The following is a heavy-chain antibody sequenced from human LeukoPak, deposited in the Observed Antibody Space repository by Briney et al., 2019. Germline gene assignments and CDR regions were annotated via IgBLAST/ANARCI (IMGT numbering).Heavy chain of an antibody. J-gene: IGHJ4*02. Sequence: PGGSLRLSCAASGLTLADTWVVWVRQAPGKGPEGVGRIKSKNDGETTDYAEPVEGRFTILRDASKNTLYLQMNGLKIDDTAVYYCVGSYLGYWGRGTLVTVSS. D-gene: IGHD3-10*01. CDR3: VGSYLGY. V-gene: IGHV3-15*01. CDR2: IKSKNDGETT. CDR1: GLTLADTW.